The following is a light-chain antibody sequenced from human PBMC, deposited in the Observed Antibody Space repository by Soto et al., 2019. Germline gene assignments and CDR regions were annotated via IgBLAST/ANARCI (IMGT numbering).Light chain of an antibody. CDR1: SNDIGGYNY. CDR2: EVS. V-gene: IGLV2-14*01. J-gene: IGLJ7*01. CDR3: TSYTITHIPVI. Sequence: QSALTQPASVSGSPGQSITISCTGTSNDIGGYNYVSWLQQHPGEAPKLIIYEVSNRPSGVSNRFSGSKSGNTASLTITGLQPEDEASCYCTSYTITHIPVIFGGGTQLTVL.